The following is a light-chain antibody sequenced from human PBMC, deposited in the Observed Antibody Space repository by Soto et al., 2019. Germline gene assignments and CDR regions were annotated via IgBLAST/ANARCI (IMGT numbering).Light chain of an antibody. CDR3: QQLNSYWYT. J-gene: IGKJ2*01. V-gene: IGKV1-9*01. Sequence: DIQLTHSPSFLSASVGDRVTITCRASQGISSYLAWYQQKPGKAPKLLINGASTLQSGVPSRFSGSGSGTEFTLTINSLQPEDIGTYYCQQLNSYWYTFGQGTKLEI. CDR2: GAS. CDR1: QGISSY.